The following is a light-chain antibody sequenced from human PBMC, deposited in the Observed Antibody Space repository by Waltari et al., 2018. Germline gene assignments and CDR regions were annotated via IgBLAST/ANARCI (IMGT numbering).Light chain of an antibody. CDR3: QSTDSRGTYV. J-gene: IGLJ1*01. CDR2: KDR. V-gene: IGLV3-25*03. CDR1: AFPNQY. Sequence: SYELTQPPSVSVSPGQTARITCSGDAFPNQYAYWYQQKPGQAPVLVMYKDRERPSGIPERFSGSSSGTTVTLTISGGQPEDEADYYCQSTDSRGTYVFGAGTTVTIL.